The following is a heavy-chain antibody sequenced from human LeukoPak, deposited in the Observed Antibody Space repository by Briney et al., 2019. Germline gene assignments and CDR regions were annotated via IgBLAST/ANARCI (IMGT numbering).Heavy chain of an antibody. CDR1: GYIFTSYD. J-gene: IGHJ4*02. D-gene: IGHD1-26*01. CDR3: ASDTMGAAIFDY. V-gene: IGHV1-8*01. Sequence: ASVKVSCKASGYIFTSYDINWVRQATGQGLEWVGRMNPNSGNTAYAQKFQGRVTMTRNTSISTAYMELSSLRSEDTAVYYCASDTMGAAIFDYWGQGTLVTVSS. CDR2: MNPNSGNT.